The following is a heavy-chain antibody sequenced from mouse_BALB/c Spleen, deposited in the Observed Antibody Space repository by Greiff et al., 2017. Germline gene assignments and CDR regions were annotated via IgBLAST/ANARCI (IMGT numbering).Heavy chain of an antibody. D-gene: IGHD2-14*01. V-gene: IGHV3-8*02. Sequence: EVKLQESGPSLVKPSQTLSLTCSVTGDSITSGYWNWIRKFPGNKLEYMGYISYSGSTYYNPSLKSRISITRDTSKNQYYLQLNSVTTEDTATYYCATYYRYDSPFAYWGQGTLVTVSA. CDR2: ISYSGST. CDR3: ATYYRYDSPFAY. CDR1: GDSITSGY. J-gene: IGHJ3*01.